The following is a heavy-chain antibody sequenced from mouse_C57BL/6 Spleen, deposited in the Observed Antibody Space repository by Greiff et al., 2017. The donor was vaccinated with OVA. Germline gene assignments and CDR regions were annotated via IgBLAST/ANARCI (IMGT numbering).Heavy chain of an antibody. V-gene: IGHV1-64*01. CDR3: ARGGGTWYFDV. D-gene: IGHD4-1*01. CDR1: GYTFTSYW. J-gene: IGHJ1*03. CDR2: IHPNSGST. Sequence: VQLQQPGAELVKPGASVKLSCKASGYTFTSYWMHWVKQRPGQGLEWIGMIHPNSGSTNYNEKFKSKATLTVDKSSSTAYMQLSSLTSEDAAVYYCARGGGTWYFDVWGTGTTVTVSS.